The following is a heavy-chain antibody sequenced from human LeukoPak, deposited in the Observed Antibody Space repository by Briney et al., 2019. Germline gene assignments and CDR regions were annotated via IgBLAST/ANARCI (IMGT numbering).Heavy chain of an antibody. J-gene: IGHJ5*02. V-gene: IGHV4-59*08. CDR1: GGSISSYY. D-gene: IGHD4-11*01. CDR2: IYYSGST. CDR3: ARHRKTRIYSMDNWFDP. Sequence: PSETLSLTCTVSGGSISSYYWSWIRQPPGKGLEWIGYIYYSGSTNYNPSLKSRATISVDTSKNQFSLKLSSVTAADTAVYYCARHRKTRIYSMDNWFDPWGQGTLVTVSS.